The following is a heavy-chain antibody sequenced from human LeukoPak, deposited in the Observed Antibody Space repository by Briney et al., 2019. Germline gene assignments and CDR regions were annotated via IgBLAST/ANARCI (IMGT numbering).Heavy chain of an antibody. V-gene: IGHV3-7*01. CDR3: ARVALRPIDYSNPEFDP. J-gene: IGHJ5*02. Sequence: GGSLRLSCEGSGFTFSNYWMGWVRQAPGKGLQWVANIKTDGSEKYYVDSVKGRFTISRDNAKNSLYLQMNSLRAEDTAVYYCARVALRPIDYSNPEFDPWGQGTLVTVSS. CDR1: GFTFSNYW. D-gene: IGHD4-11*01. CDR2: IKTDGSEK.